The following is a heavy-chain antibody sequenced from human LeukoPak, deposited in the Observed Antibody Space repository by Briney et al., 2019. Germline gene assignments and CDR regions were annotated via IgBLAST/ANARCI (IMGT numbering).Heavy chain of an antibody. CDR1: TFPFSNAW. D-gene: IGHD2-15*01. V-gene: IGHV3-15*01. CDR2: IKRKTEGGTT. Sequence: GGSLRLSCAAPTFPFSNAWMTWVRQAPGKGLEWVGRIKRKTEGGTTDYAAPVKGRFTISRDDSKNTLYLQMSGLKTEDTAIYYCTTDPDIDGGGCWGQGTLVTVSS. J-gene: IGHJ1*01. CDR3: TTDPDIDGGGC.